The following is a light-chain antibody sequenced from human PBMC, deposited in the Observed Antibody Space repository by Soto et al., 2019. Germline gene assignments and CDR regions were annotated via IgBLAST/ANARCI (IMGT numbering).Light chain of an antibody. V-gene: IGLV3-21*02. CDR3: QVWDTSDPRVM. CDR1: NIGNKV. CDR2: DDR. Sequence: SYELTQPPSVSVAPGLTATITCGGDNIGNKVVHWYQQKPGQAPVLVVYDDRDRPSGIPERFSGANSGNTATLTLSRVEAGDEADYHCQVWDTSDPRVMFGGGTKLTGL. J-gene: IGLJ3*02.